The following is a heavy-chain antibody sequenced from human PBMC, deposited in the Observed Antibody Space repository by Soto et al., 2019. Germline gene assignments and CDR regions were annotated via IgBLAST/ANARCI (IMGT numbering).Heavy chain of an antibody. V-gene: IGHV4-59*13. CDR1: GGSINNYY. D-gene: IGHD1-26*01. CDR3: ARRYGGNFDY. CDR2: IYYSGST. Sequence: QVQLQESGPGLVKPSETLSLTCTVSGGSINNYYWSWIRQPPGKGLEWIGYIYYSGSTNYNPSLKSRVTLSVDTSKSQCSLKLSSVTAAETAVYYCARRYGGNFDYWGQGTLVTVSS. J-gene: IGHJ4*02.